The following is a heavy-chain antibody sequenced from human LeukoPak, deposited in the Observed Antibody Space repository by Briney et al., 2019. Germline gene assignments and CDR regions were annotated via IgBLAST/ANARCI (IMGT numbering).Heavy chain of an antibody. CDR2: IYPADPDT. CDR1: GYSFTSHW. Sequence: GESLKISCKGSGYSFTSHWIGWVRQMPGKGLEWMGIIYPADPDTRYSPSFQGQVTISVDKSITTAYLHWSSLKASDTAMYYCARAHYCTNGVCYSGVDYWGQGTLVTVSS. J-gene: IGHJ4*02. V-gene: IGHV5-51*01. D-gene: IGHD2-8*01. CDR3: ARAHYCTNGVCYSGVDY.